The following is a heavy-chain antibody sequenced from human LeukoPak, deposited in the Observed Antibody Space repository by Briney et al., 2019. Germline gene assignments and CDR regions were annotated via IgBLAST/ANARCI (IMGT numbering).Heavy chain of an antibody. CDR1: GFTFSSYG. D-gene: IGHD1-1*01. V-gene: IGHV3-30*18. J-gene: IGHJ6*02. Sequence: GRSLRLSCAASGFTFSSYGMHWVRQAPGKGLEWVAVISYDGSNKYYADSVKGRFTISRDNSKNTLYLQMNSLRAEDTAVYYCAKDQYSYSWNDGYYYYGMDVWGQGTTVTVSS. CDR2: ISYDGSNK. CDR3: AKDQYSYSWNDGYYYYGMDV.